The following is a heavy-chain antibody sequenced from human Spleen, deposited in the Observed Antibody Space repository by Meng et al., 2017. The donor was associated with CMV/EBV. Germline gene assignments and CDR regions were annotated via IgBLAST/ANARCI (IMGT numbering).Heavy chain of an antibody. CDR1: GGSFSGYY. V-gene: IGHV4-34*01. J-gene: IGHJ4*02. D-gene: IGHD6-19*01. Sequence: SETLSLTCAVYGGSFSGYYWSWIRQPPGKGLEWMGEINHSGSTNYNPSLKSRVTISVDTSKNQFSLKLSSVTAADTAVYYCARGRRSRGWYFREGSGTTNDYWGQGTLVTVSS. CDR2: INHSGST. CDR3: ARGRRSRGWYFREGSGTTNDY.